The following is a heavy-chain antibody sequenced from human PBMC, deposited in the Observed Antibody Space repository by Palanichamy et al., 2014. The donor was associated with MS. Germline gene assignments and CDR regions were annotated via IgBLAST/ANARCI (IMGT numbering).Heavy chain of an antibody. CDR1: GGSFDIYY. J-gene: IGHJ4*02. V-gene: IGHV4-59*01. CDR3: AGFRAGGF. CDR2: VFDSGIT. Sequence: QVHLQESGPGLVKPSETLSLTCLVSGGSFDIYYWSWFRQPPGKGLEWIGYVFDSGITSYNTSLQSRVTISLDTSKKQFSLNLHPVTAADTAVYYCAGFRAGGFWGQGTLVTVSS. D-gene: IGHD3-10*01.